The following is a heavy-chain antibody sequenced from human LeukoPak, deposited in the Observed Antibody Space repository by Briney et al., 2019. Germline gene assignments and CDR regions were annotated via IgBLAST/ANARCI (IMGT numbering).Heavy chain of an antibody. CDR3: AKDAWEVGATSEIDY. J-gene: IGHJ4*02. Sequence: PGGSLRLSCATSGFIFSSYGIHWVRQAPGKGLEWVAFIRYDGSDKYYADSVKGRFTISRDNSKHKVYLQMNSLRAEDTAVYYCAKDAWEVGATSEIDYWGQGTLVTVSS. V-gene: IGHV3-30*02. D-gene: IGHD1-26*01. CDR1: GFIFSSYG. CDR2: IRYDGSDK.